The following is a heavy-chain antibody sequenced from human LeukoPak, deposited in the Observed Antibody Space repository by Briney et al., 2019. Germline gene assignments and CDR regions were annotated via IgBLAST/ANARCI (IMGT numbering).Heavy chain of an antibody. V-gene: IGHV4-38-2*02. CDR2: IYHSGST. CDR3: ARWMINYYMDV. Sequence: SETLSLTCTVSGYSISSGYYWGWIRQPPGKGLEWIGSIYHSGSTYYNPSLKSRVTMSVDTSKNQFSLKLSSVTAADTAVYYCARWMINYYMDVWGKGTTVTVSS. CDR1: GYSISSGYY. J-gene: IGHJ6*03. D-gene: IGHD3-16*01.